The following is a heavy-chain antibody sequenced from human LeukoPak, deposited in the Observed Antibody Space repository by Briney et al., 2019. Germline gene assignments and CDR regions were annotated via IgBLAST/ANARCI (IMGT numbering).Heavy chain of an antibody. CDR3: AGPYGDEYFHH. Sequence: PSETLSLTCTVSGGSISSSSYYWGWIRQPPGKGLEWIGSIYYSGSTYYNPSLKSRVTISVDTSKNQFSLKLSSVTAADTAVYYCAGPYGDEYFHHWGQGTLVTVSS. V-gene: IGHV4-39*07. CDR1: GGSISSSSYY. J-gene: IGHJ1*01. D-gene: IGHD4-17*01. CDR2: IYYSGST.